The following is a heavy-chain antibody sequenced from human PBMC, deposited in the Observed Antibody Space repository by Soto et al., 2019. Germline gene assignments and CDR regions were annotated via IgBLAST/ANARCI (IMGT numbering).Heavy chain of an antibody. CDR3: ARAPSGSYPEFDY. Sequence: GGSLRLSCXASGFIFSSYTMHWVRQAPGKGLEWVGVITYDGSNQYYADSVKGRFTISRDNSRNMLFLQMNSLRPEDTAVYYCARAPSGSYPEFDYWGQGTLVTVSS. J-gene: IGHJ4*02. V-gene: IGHV3-30-3*01. CDR2: ITYDGSNQ. CDR1: GFIFSSYT. D-gene: IGHD1-26*01.